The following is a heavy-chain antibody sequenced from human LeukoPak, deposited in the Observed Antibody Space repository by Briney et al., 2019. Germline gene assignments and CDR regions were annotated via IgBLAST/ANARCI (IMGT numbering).Heavy chain of an antibody. D-gene: IGHD2-2*01. Sequence: GGSLRLSCAASGFIVSSNYMSWVRQAPGKGLEWVSIIYNGGSTYYADSVKGRFTISRDNSKNTLYLQMNSLRAEDTAVYYCARDRGDCSSRNYYGRLDYWGQGTLVTVSS. J-gene: IGHJ4*02. CDR3: ARDRGDCSSRNYYGRLDY. CDR1: GFIVSSNY. V-gene: IGHV3-53*01. CDR2: IYNGGST.